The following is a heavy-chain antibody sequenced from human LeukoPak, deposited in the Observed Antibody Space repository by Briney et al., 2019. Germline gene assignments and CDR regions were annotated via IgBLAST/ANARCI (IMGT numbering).Heavy chain of an antibody. V-gene: IGHV3-30*04. D-gene: IGHD5-12*01. CDR3: ASPRGYSGYDLGFDY. J-gene: IGHJ4*02. CDR2: ISYDGSNK. CDR1: GFTFSSYA. Sequence: GGSLRLSCAASGFTFSSYAMHWVRQAPGKGLEWVAVISYDGSNKYYADSVKGRFTISRDNSKNTLYLQMNSLRAEDTAVYYCASPRGYSGYDLGFDYWGQGTLVTVSS.